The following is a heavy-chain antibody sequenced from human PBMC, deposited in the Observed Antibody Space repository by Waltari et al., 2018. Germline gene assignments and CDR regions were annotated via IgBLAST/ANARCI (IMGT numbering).Heavy chain of an antibody. J-gene: IGHJ4*02. D-gene: IGHD1-26*01. Sequence: QVQLVESGGGVVQPGRSLSLSCAASGFTLSSYSMHWVRQAPGKGLEWVAVIWYDGSNPNYADSVKGRFTISRDNSKNTLYLQLNSLRAEDTAVYYCARDKWELNYWGQGTLVTVSS. CDR3: ARDKWELNY. V-gene: IGHV3-33*01. CDR1: GFTLSSYS. CDR2: IWYDGSNP.